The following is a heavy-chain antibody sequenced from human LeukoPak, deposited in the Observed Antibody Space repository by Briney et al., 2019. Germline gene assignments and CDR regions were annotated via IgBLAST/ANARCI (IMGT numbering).Heavy chain of an antibody. V-gene: IGHV3-30*02. CDR2: IRYDGSNK. D-gene: IGHD6-13*01. J-gene: IGHJ4*02. Sequence: GGSLRLSCAASGFTFSSYGMHWVRQAPGKGLEWVAFIRYDGSNKYYADSVKGRFTISRDNSKNTLYLQMNSLRAEDTAVYYCAKDAAAAGVLDGYWGQGTLVTVSS. CDR1: GFTFSSYG. CDR3: AKDAAAAGVLDGY.